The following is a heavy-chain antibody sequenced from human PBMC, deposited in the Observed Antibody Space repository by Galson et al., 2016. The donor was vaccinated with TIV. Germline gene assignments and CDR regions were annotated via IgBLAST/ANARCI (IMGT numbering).Heavy chain of an antibody. Sequence: SVKVSCKASGYTFTGYYMHWVRQAPGQGLEWMGWINPDSGDTNYSQKFQGRVTMTRDTSINTAYMELSNLKSDDTAVYYCALDPSPVTTSPFDIWGQGTMVTVSS. CDR1: GYTFTGYY. CDR3: ALDPSPVTTSPFDI. D-gene: IGHD4-17*01. V-gene: IGHV1-2*02. CDR2: INPDSGDT. J-gene: IGHJ3*02.